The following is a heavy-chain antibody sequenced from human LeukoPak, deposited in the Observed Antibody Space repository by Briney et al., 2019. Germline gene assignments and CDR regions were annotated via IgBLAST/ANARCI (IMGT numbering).Heavy chain of an antibody. Sequence: ASVKVSCKVSGYTLTELSMHWVRQAPGKGLEWMGGFDPEDGETIYAQKFQGRVTMTEDTSTDIAYMELSSLRSEDTAVYYCATDGPYYYGSGSYYRRLDYWGQGTLVTVSS. CDR2: FDPEDGET. V-gene: IGHV1-24*01. CDR3: ATDGPYYYGSGSYYRRLDY. CDR1: GYTLTELS. J-gene: IGHJ4*02. D-gene: IGHD3-10*01.